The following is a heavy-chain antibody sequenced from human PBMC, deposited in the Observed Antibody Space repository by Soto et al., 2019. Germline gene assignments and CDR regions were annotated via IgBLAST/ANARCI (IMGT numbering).Heavy chain of an antibody. CDR3: AKYPPRGKIVVVPAAPVGY. D-gene: IGHD2-2*01. J-gene: IGHJ4*02. V-gene: IGHV3-23*01. Sequence: GGSLRLSCAASGFTFSSYAMSWVRQAPGKGLEWVSAISGSGGSTYYADSVKGRFTISRDNSKNTLYLQMNSLRAEDTAVYYCAKYPPRGKIVVVPAAPVGYWGQGTLVTVSS. CDR2: ISGSGGST. CDR1: GFTFSSYA.